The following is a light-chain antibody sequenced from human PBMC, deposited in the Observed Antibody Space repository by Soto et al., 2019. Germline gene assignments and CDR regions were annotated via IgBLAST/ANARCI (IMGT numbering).Light chain of an antibody. CDR1: QSVSSSY. CDR2: GAS. CDR3: QQYGSSRT. Sequence: EIVLTQSPGTLSLSPGERATLSCRASQSVSSSYLAWYQQNPGQAPRLLIYGASSRATGIPERFSGSGSGTDFTLTISILEPEDFAVYYCQQYGSSRTFGQGTKVE. J-gene: IGKJ1*01. V-gene: IGKV3-20*01.